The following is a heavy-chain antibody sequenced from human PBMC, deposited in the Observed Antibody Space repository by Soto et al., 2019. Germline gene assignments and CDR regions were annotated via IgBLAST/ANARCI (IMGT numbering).Heavy chain of an antibody. CDR2: IISSSSTI. V-gene: IGHV3-48*02. Sequence: GSLRLCGEASGFTFISYWIHWVRQAPGKGLEWVSYIISSSSTIYYADSVKGRFTISRDNAKNSLYLQMNSLRDEDTAVSYCAREMVDGYNNRVVLDAFDIWGQGTMVTVSS. J-gene: IGHJ3*02. CDR1: GFTFISYW. D-gene: IGHD4-4*01. CDR3: AREMVDGYNNRVVLDAFDI.